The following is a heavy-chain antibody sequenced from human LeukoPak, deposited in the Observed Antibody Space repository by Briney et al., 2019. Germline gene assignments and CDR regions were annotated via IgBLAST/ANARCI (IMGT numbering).Heavy chain of an antibody. CDR2: INPSGGST. Sequence: GASVKVSCKASGYTLTSYYMHWVRQTPGQGLEWMGIINPSGGSTSYAQKFQGRVTMTRDTSTSTVYMELSSLRSEDTAVYYCARGMTNWDHQDAFDIWGQGTMVTVSS. CDR1: GYTLTSYY. D-gene: IGHD1-1*01. V-gene: IGHV1-46*01. CDR3: ARGMTNWDHQDAFDI. J-gene: IGHJ3*02.